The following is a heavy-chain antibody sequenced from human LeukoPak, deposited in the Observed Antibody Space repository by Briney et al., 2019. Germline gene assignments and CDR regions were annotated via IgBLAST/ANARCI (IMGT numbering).Heavy chain of an antibody. V-gene: IGHV4-39*07. CDR2: GDYSGGT. CDR1: GASFSSVTDY. D-gene: IGHD6-19*01. CDR3: AGERGEEYSSGWYKRNYFDN. Sequence: PSETLSLTCTVAGASFSSVTDYGAWIRQPPGKGVEWIASGDYSGGTYYNPSLESRVAISADMSKDQFSLKLTSVTGADTAVYYCAGERGEEYSSGWYKRNYFDNWGQGIRVTVSS. J-gene: IGHJ4*02.